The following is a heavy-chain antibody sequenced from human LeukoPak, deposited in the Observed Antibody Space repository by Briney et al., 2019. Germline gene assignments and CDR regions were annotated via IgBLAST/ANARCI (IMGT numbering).Heavy chain of an antibody. CDR3: ASYANWGFLTRNNWFDP. V-gene: IGHV1-46*01. CDR1: GYTFTSYY. J-gene: IGHJ5*02. CDR2: INPSGGST. D-gene: IGHD7-27*01. Sequence: ASVKVSCKASGYTFTSYYMHWVRQAPGQGLEWMGIINPSGGSTSYAQKFQGRVTMTRDTSTSTVYMELSSLRSEDTAVYYCASYANWGFLTRNNWFDPWGQGTLVTVSS.